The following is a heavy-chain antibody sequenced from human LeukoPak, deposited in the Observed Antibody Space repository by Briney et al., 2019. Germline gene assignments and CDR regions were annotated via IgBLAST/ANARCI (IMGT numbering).Heavy chain of an antibody. D-gene: IGHD3-9*01. CDR3: VRGADTGYSSDS. CDR2: INSDGRST. CDR1: GFTFSRHW. Sequence: QLGGSLRLSCVASGFTFSRHWMHWVRQAPGKGLVWVSRINSDGRSTNYADSVKGRFSISRDNAENTLYLQMNSLRVEDTAVYYCVRGADTGYSSDSWGQGTLVTVSS. V-gene: IGHV3-74*01. J-gene: IGHJ4*02.